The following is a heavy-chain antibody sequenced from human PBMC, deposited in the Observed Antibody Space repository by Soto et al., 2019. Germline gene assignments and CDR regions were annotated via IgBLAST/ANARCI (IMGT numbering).Heavy chain of an antibody. CDR2: IIPIFGTA. V-gene: IGHV1-69*13. CDR3: ARVKQQLVQRGQYNWFDP. Sequence: GASVKVSCKASGGTFSSYAISWVRQAPGQGLEWMGGIIPIFGTANYAQKFQGRVTITADESTSTAYMELSSLRSEDTAVYYCARVKQQLVQRGQYNWFDPWGQGTLVTVSS. D-gene: IGHD6-13*01. CDR1: GGTFSSYA. J-gene: IGHJ5*02.